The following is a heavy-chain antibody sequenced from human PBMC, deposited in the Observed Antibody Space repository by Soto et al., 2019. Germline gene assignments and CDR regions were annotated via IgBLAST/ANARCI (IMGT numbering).Heavy chain of an antibody. CDR2: ISGGGDTT. V-gene: IGHV3-23*01. D-gene: IGHD3-10*01. Sequence: EVQLLESGGGLVQPGGSLRRSCAASGFTFNNYAMTWLRQAPGKGLEWVSAISGGGDTTSYADSVKGRFTVSRDGSKNTLYLQMSRLRAEDTALYYCAKGRGGSGSLNPRVDFWGQGTLVTVSS. J-gene: IGHJ4*02. CDR1: GFTFNNYA. CDR3: AKGRGGSGSLNPRVDF.